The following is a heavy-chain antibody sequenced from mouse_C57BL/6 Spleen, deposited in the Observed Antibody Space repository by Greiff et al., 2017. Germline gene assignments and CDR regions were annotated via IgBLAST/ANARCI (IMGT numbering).Heavy chain of an antibody. D-gene: IGHD1-1*01. CDR2: ISSGGDYI. J-gene: IGHJ2*01. Sequence: DVQLVESGEGLVKPGGSLKLSCAASGFTFSRYALSWVRQTPEQRLAWVAYISSGGDYIYYADTVKGRFTISRDNARNTLYLQMSSLKSEDTAMYYCTREEPTVVNYFDYWGQGTTLTGSA. CDR3: TREEPTVVNYFDY. CDR1: GFTFSRYA. V-gene: IGHV5-9-1*02.